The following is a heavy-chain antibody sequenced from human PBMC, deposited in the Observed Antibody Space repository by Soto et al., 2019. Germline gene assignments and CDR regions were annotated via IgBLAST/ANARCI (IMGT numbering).Heavy chain of an antibody. V-gene: IGHV3-64*04. CDR3: AKKPAGLTAALWFDP. CDR1: GFTLSGYA. J-gene: IGHJ5*02. D-gene: IGHD2-2*01. CDR2: ISGSGVGT. Sequence: PGGSLRLSCAASGFTLSGYAMEWVRQAPGKGLEYVSGISGSGVGTYYANSVQGRFTISRDNSKNTLYLQMNSLRVEDTAVYYCAKKPAGLTAALWFDPWGQGALVTVSS.